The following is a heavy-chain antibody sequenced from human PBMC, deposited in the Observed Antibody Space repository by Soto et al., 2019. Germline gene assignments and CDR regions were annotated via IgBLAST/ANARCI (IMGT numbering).Heavy chain of an antibody. CDR3: AREGGGSSRWYLDY. V-gene: IGHV6-1*01. D-gene: IGHD6-13*01. CDR1: GDSVSSNSAA. CDR2: TYYRSKWNN. J-gene: IGHJ4*02. Sequence: PSQTLSLTCAISGDSVSSNSAAWNWVRQSPSRGLEWLGRTYYRSKWNNDYAVSVKRRITINPDTSKNQFSLQLNSVTPEDTAVYFCAREGGGSSRWYLDYWGRGPRGTVSS.